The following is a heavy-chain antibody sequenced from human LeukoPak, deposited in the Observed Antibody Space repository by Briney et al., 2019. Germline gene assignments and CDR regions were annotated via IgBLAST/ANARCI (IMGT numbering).Heavy chain of an antibody. V-gene: IGHV3-33*01. Sequence: GGSLRLSCAASGFTLSSYGMHWVRQAPGKGLEWVAVIWYDGSNKYYADSVKGRFTISRDNTNNTLYLQMNSLRAEDTAVYYCARDSSGYRSPFDYWGQGTLVTVSS. CDR1: GFTLSSYG. D-gene: IGHD3-22*01. CDR2: IWYDGSNK. CDR3: ARDSSGYRSPFDY. J-gene: IGHJ4*02.